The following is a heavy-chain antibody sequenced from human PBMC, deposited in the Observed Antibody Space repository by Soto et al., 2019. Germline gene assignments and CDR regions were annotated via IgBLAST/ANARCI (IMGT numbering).Heavy chain of an antibody. D-gene: IGHD3-22*01. CDR3: ATSRPRDYYDSSGYYGHDY. CDR2: ISGSGGST. CDR1: GFTFSSYA. J-gene: IGHJ4*02. V-gene: IGHV3-23*01. Sequence: PGGSLRLSCAASGFTFSSYAMSWVRQAPGKGLEWVSAISGSGGSTYYADSVKGRFTISRDNSKNTLYLQMNSLRAEDTAVYYCATSRPRDYYDSSGYYGHDYWGQGTLVTVSS.